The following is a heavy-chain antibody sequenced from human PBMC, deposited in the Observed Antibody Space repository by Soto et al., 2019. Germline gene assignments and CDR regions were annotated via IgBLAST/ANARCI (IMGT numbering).Heavy chain of an antibody. V-gene: IGHV4-34*01. CDR1: GGSFSGFY. CDR3: ARETSQNVYSHYGMDV. CDR2: INDSGTT. Sequence: TSETLSLTCAIYGGSFSGFYLSWIRQPPGKGLEWIGEINDSGTTNYNPSLKSRVTISTDTSKTHFSLRLTSVTAADTAVYYCARETSQNVYSHYGMDVWGQGTTVTVSS. J-gene: IGHJ6*02.